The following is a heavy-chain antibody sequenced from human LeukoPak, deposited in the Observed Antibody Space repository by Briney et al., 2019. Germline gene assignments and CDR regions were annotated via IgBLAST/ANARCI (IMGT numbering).Heavy chain of an antibody. CDR3: ARGRRSSSWYRYNWFDP. Sequence: GASVKVSCKASGYTFTSYDINWVRQATGQGLEWMGWMNPNSGNTGYAQKFQGRVTMTRNTSISTAYMELSSLRSEDTAVYYCARGRRSSSWYRYNWFDPWGQGTLVKVSS. D-gene: IGHD6-13*01. J-gene: IGHJ5*02. CDR2: MNPNSGNT. CDR1: GYTFTSYD. V-gene: IGHV1-8*01.